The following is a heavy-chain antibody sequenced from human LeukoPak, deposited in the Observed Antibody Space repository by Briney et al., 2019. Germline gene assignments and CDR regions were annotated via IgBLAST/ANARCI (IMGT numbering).Heavy chain of an antibody. CDR3: ARVAGTGDY. J-gene: IGHJ4*02. CDR2: ITTSNSYT. Sequence: GGSLRLSCAAAGFTFSNYRMNWVRQAPGKGLEWVSSITTSNSYTYYADSVKGRFTISRDNAKNSLYLQMNILRAEDTAVYYCARVAGTGDYWGQGTLVTVSS. CDR1: GFTFSNYR. V-gene: IGHV3-21*01. D-gene: IGHD6-19*01.